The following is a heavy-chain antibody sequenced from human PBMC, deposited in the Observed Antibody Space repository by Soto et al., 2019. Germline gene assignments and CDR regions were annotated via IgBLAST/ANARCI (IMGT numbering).Heavy chain of an antibody. J-gene: IGHJ5*02. CDR1: GFTFSSYA. CDR3: AKALSSSSSYNWFDP. V-gene: IGHV3-23*01. D-gene: IGHD6-13*01. CDR2: ISGSGGST. Sequence: VGSLRLSCAASGFTFSSYAMSWVRQAPGKGLEWVSAISGSGGSTYYADSVKGRFTISRDNSKNTLYLQMNSLRAEDTAVYYCAKALSSSSSYNWFDPWGQGTLVTVSS.